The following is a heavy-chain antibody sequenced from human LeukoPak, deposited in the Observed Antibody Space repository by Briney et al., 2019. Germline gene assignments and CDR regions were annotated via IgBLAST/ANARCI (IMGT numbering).Heavy chain of an antibody. CDR1: GGSFSGYY. CDR2: IYYSGST. V-gene: IGHV4-59*01. CDR3: ARDTEVLVTMVRGAGHAFDI. Sequence: SETLSLTCAVYGGSFSGYYWSWIRQPPGKGLEWIGYIYYSGSTNYNPSLKSRVTISVDTSKNQFSLKLSSVTAADTAVYYCARDTEVLVTMVRGAGHAFDIWGQGTMVTVSS. J-gene: IGHJ3*02. D-gene: IGHD3-10*01.